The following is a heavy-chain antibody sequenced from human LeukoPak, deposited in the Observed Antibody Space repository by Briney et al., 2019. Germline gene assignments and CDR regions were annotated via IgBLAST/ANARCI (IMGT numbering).Heavy chain of an antibody. D-gene: IGHD1-7*01. CDR3: ARERTGTTDAEYFQH. J-gene: IGHJ1*01. CDR2: IYHSGST. CDR1: GGSISSGGYY. V-gene: IGHV4-30-2*01. Sequence: SQTLSLTCTVSGGSISSGGYYWSWIRQPPGKGLEWIGYIYHSGSTYYNPSLKSRVTISVDRSKNQFSLKLSSVTAADTAVYYCARERTGTTDAEYFQHWGQGTLVTVSS.